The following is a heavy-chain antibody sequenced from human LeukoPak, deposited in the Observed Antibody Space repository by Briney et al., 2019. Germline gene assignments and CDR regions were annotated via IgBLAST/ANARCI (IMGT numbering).Heavy chain of an antibody. J-gene: IGHJ4*02. D-gene: IGHD2-2*01. CDR1: GYSFTSYW. Sequence: GESLRISCKGSGYSFTSYWISWVRQMPGKGVEWMGRIDPSDSYTNYSPSFQGHVTISADKSISTAYLQWSSLKASDTAMYYCAAIGYCSNTSCPMKRFDYWGQGTLVTVSS. V-gene: IGHV5-10-1*01. CDR3: AAIGYCSNTSCPMKRFDY. CDR2: IDPSDSYT.